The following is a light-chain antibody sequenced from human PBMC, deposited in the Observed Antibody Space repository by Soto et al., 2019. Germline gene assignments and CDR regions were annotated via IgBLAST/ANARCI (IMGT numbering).Light chain of an antibody. CDR2: DDT. CDR1: VGL. V-gene: IGLV2-23*01. J-gene: IGLJ1*01. CDR3: CSYAGSYTDV. Sequence: QSVLTQPASVSGSPGQSITISCTGTVGLVSWYQQHPGKVPKLIIYDDTKRPSGVSSRFSGSKSGNTASLTISGLQAEDEADYFCCSYAGSYTDVFGTGTKV.